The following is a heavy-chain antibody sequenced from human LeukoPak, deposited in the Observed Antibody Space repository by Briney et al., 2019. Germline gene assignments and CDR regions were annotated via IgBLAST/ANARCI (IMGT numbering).Heavy chain of an antibody. V-gene: IGHV3-74*01. CDR3: ATGGIAVTGTLRYDY. CDR1: GFTFRFYW. Sequence: GGSLRLSCGASGFTFRFYWMHWVRQAPGKGLVWVSRIESDGSSTTYADSVKGRFTISRDNAKNTLYLQMNSLRAEDTAKYYCATGGIAVTGTLRYDYWGQGTLATVSS. D-gene: IGHD6-19*01. J-gene: IGHJ4*02. CDR2: IESDGSST.